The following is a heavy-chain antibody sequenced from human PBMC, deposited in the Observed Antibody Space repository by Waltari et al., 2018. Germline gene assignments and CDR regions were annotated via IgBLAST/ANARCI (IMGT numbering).Heavy chain of an antibody. J-gene: IGHJ4*02. V-gene: IGHV4-39*01. CDR3: ARLGFSYGSIDY. CDR1: GGPINTNSHH. CDR2: IYYGGST. Sequence: QLQLQESGPGLVKPSETLSLTCSVPGGPINTNSHHWGWIRQPPGKGLEWIGSIYYGGSTYSTPSLRSPSLKSRVSISVDMSKKQFSLRLSSVTAEDTAVYYCARLGFSYGSIDYWGQGTLVTVSS. D-gene: IGHD5-18*01.